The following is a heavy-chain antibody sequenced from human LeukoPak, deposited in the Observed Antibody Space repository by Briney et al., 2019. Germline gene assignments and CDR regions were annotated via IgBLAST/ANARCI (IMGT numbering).Heavy chain of an antibody. CDR2: INPNSGGT. J-gene: IGHJ6*02. D-gene: IGHD2-2*01. CDR3: ARYCSSTSCSNGMDV. V-gene: IGHV1-2*02. Sequence: ASVKVSCKASGYTFTGYYMHWVRQAPGQGLEWMGWINPNSGGTNYAQNFQGRVTLTRDTSISTAYMELSRLRSDDTAVYYCARYCSSTSCSNGMDVWGQGTTVTVSS. CDR1: GYTFTGYY.